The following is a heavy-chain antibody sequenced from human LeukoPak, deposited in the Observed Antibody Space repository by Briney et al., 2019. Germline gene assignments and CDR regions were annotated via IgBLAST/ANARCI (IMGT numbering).Heavy chain of an antibody. Sequence: SETLSLTCTVSGGSISSSSYYWGWIRQPPGKGLEWIGSIYYSGSTYYNPSLKSRVTISVDTSKNQFSLKLSSVTAADTAVYYCARLNDRRGDYWGRGTLVTVSS. CDR3: ARLNDRRGDY. CDR1: GGSISSSSYY. CDR2: IYYSGST. J-gene: IGHJ4*02. D-gene: IGHD3-22*01. V-gene: IGHV4-39*01.